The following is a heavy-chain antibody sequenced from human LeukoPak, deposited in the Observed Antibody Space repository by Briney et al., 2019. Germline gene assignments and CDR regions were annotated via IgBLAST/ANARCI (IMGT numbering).Heavy chain of an antibody. CDR1: GGSINNSISY. CDR3: ASALRPTLVIWDAFDI. V-gene: IGHV4-39*07. D-gene: IGHD3-22*01. Sequence: SETLSLTCTVSGGSINNSISYWGWIRQPPGKGLEWIGSIYYSGSTYYNPSLKSRVTISVDTSKNQFSLKLSSVTAADTAVYYCASALRPTLVIWDAFDIWGQGTMVTVSS. CDR2: IYYSGST. J-gene: IGHJ3*02.